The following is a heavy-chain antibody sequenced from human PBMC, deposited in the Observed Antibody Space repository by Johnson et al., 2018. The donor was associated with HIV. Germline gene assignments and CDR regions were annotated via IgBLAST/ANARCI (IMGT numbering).Heavy chain of an antibody. Sequence: VQLVESGGGVVQPGGSLRLSCAASGFTFRIYDMQWVRQAPGQGLEWLAYIRSDGVNKQYTDSVKGRFTISRDNSKNTVYLQMNSLRDEDTSVYYCTVWRWGWSGQEPFDVWGPGTMVTVSS. CDR1: GFTFRIYD. V-gene: IGHV3-30*02. CDR2: IRSDGVNK. D-gene: IGHD3-3*01. CDR3: TVWRWGWSGQEPFDV. J-gene: IGHJ3*01.